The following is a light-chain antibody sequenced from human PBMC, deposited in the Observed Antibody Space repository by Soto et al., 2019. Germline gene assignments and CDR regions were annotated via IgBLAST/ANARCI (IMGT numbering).Light chain of an antibody. CDR1: QSVSISW. V-gene: IGKV3-20*01. CDR3: QQYGGPPWT. J-gene: IGKJ1*01. Sequence: EIVLTQSPCTLSLSPGERATLSCRASQSVSISWLAWYQQKPCQAPRLLIYGASSRATGVPDRFSGSGSGTDFTLTISRLEPEDSAVFYCQQYGGPPWTFGQGTKVEIK. CDR2: GAS.